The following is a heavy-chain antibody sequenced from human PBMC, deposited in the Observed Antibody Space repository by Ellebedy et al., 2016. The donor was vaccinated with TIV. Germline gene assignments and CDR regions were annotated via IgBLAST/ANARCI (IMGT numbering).Heavy chain of an antibody. Sequence: GESLKISXAASGFTFSSYGMHWVRQAPGKGLEWVAVISYDGSNKYYADSVKGRFTISRDNSKNTLYLQMNSLRAEDTAVYYCAKEFDYWGQGTLVTVSS. V-gene: IGHV3-30*18. CDR2: ISYDGSNK. CDR1: GFTFSSYG. J-gene: IGHJ4*02. CDR3: AKEFDY.